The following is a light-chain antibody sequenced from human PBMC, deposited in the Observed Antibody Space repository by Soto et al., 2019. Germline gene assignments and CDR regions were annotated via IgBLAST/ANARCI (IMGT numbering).Light chain of an antibody. CDR2: PAS. CDR1: QGIGSW. Sequence: DIQMTQSPSFVSASIGDRVTITCRASQGIGSWLAWYQQVPGRAPRLLIFPASPFQSGVSSRFRGSGSGTDFTLTITSLQPEDFATYFCLQANNFPVTFGEGTKVKMK. V-gene: IGKV1-12*01. J-gene: IGKJ4*01. CDR3: LQANNFPVT.